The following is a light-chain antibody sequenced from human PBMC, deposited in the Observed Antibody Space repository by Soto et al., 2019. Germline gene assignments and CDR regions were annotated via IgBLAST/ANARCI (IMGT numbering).Light chain of an antibody. CDR3: SSYTTSNTWV. Sequence: QSALTQPASVSGSPGQSITISCTGTSSDVGAYDYVSWYQQHPGKAPKFMLYEVSNRPSGLSNRFSGSKSGTTASLTISGLQAEDEADYSCSSYTTSNTWVFGGGTKLTVL. CDR1: SSDVGAYDY. J-gene: IGLJ3*02. V-gene: IGLV2-14*01. CDR2: EVS.